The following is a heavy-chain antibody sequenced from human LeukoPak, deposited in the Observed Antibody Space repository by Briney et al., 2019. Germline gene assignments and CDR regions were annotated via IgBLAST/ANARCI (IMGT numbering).Heavy chain of an antibody. V-gene: IGHV4-30-2*01. CDR2: IYHRGST. J-gene: IGHJ4*02. D-gene: IGHD3-9*01. CDR3: ARAPYDILTGYFLFDS. CDR1: GGSISSDDYF. Sequence: SETLSLTCAVSGGSISSDDYFWSWIRQPPGKGLEWIGYIYHRGSTSYNPSLKSRVTISLDKSRNQFSLNLSSVTAAVTAVYYCARAPYDILTGYFLFDSWGQGTLVTVSS.